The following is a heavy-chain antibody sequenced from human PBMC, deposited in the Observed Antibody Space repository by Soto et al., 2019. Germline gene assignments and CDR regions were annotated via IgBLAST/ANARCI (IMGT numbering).Heavy chain of an antibody. D-gene: IGHD3-22*01. CDR3: AKVRADYYDSSGPIDY. CDR1: GFTFSSYA. CDR2: ISASGGST. J-gene: IGHJ4*02. V-gene: IGHV3-23*01. Sequence: GGSLRLSCAASGFTFSSYAMSWVRQAPGKGLEWVSTISASGGSTYHADSVKGRFTISRDNSKNTLYLQMNSLRAEDTAVYYCAKVRADYYDSSGPIDYWGQGTLVTVSS.